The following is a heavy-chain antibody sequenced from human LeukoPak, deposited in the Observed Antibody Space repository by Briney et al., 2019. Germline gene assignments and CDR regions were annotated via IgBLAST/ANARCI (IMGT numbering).Heavy chain of an antibody. CDR2: INPNSGGT. D-gene: IGHD3-22*01. CDR3: ARVQKYYDSSGYPS. J-gene: IGHJ4*02. Sequence: ASVKVSCKASGYTFTGYYMHWVRQAPGQGLEWMGWINPNSGGTNYAQKFQGRVTMTRDTSISTAYMELSRLRSDDTAVYYCARVQKYYDSSGYPSWGQGTLVTVSS. CDR1: GYTFTGYY. V-gene: IGHV1-2*02.